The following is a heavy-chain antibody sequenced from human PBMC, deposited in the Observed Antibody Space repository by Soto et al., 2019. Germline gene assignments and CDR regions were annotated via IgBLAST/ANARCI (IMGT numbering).Heavy chain of an antibody. CDR1: GFTFSSYS. J-gene: IGHJ3*02. V-gene: IGHV3-21*01. Sequence: PGGSLRLSCAASGFTFSSYSMNWVRQAPGKGLEWVSSISSSSSYIYYADSVKGRFTISRDNAKNSLYLQMNSLRAEDTAVYYCARDVEMATIIGAFDIWGQGTLVTVSS. D-gene: IGHD5-12*01. CDR3: ARDVEMATIIGAFDI. CDR2: ISSSSSYI.